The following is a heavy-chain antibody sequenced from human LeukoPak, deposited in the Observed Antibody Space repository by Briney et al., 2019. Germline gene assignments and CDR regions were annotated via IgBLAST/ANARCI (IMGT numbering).Heavy chain of an antibody. D-gene: IGHD1-26*01. CDR1: GFIFSTYW. J-gene: IGHJ5*02. V-gene: IGHV3-7*04. CDR3: ARAVSESYYAWFDP. CDR2: INQDGSEK. Sequence: GGSLRLSCAASGFIFSTYWMSWVRQAPGKGLEWVANINQDGSEKYYVDSVKGRFTISRDNAKNSLYLQMNSLGAEDTAVYYCARAVSESYYAWFDPWGQGTLVTVSS.